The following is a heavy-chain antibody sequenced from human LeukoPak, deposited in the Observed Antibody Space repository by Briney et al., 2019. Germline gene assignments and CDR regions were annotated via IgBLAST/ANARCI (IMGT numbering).Heavy chain of an antibody. D-gene: IGHD1-26*01. CDR3: ARGQWVWELPTTNWFDP. CDR2: INPNSGGT. CDR1: GYTFTSYG. J-gene: IGHJ5*02. Sequence: ASVEVSCKASGYTFTSYGISWVRQAPGQGLEWMGWINPNSGGTNYAQKFQGRVTMTRDTSISTAYMELSRLRSDDTAVYYCARGQWVWELPTTNWFDPWGQGTLVTVSS. V-gene: IGHV1-2*02.